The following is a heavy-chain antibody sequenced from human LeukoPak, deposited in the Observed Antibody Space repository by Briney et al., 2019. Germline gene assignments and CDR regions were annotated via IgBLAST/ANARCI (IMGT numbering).Heavy chain of an antibody. V-gene: IGHV1-2*04. J-gene: IGHJ2*01. CDR1: GYTFTGYY. CDR2: INPNSSGP. CDR3: ARDGCKVHWYFDL. Sequence: GASVKVSCKASGYTFTGYYMHWVRQAPGQGLEWMGWINPNSSGPNYARKFQGWVTVTRDTSTCTAYMELSRLRSDDTAVYYCARDGCKVHWYFDLWGRGTLVTGSS. D-gene: IGHD2/OR15-2a*01.